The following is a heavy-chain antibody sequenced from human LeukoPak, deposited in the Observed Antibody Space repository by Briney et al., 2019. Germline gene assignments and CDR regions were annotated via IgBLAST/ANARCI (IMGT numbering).Heavy chain of an antibody. V-gene: IGHV3-23*01. D-gene: IGHD3-16*02. Sequence: SGGSLRLSCAASGFTFSSYAMSWVRQAPGKGLEWVSAISGSGGSTYYADSVKGRFTISRDNAKNSLYLQMNSLRAEDTAVYYCARVEAVASYPEYFQHWGQGTLVTVSS. CDR3: ARVEAVASYPEYFQH. CDR2: ISGSGGST. J-gene: IGHJ1*01. CDR1: GFTFSSYA.